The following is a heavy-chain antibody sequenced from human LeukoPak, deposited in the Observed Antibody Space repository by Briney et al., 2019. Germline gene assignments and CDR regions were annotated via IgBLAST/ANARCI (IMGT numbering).Heavy chain of an antibody. CDR1: GFTFSSHT. CDR2: ISTDSTYI. CDR3: ARVKEGLRYFDY. D-gene: IGHD5-18*01. Sequence: GGSLRLSCAASGFTFSSHTMSWVRQAPGKGLEWVSSISTDSTYIFYADSVKGRFTISRDNSKNTLYLQMNSLRAEDTAVYYCARVKEGLRYFDYWGQGTLVTVSS. V-gene: IGHV3-21*01. J-gene: IGHJ4*02.